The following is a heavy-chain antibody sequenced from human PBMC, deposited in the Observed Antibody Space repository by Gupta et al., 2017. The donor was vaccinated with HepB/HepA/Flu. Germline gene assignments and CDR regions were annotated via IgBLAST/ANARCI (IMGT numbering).Heavy chain of an antibody. CDR2: IFSRRSN. V-gene: IGHV4-59*08. Sequence: VLLQESGPGLVTSSLTLALTCYVSGGASNNYYWNWIRPPPGRGQKWIGYIFSRRSNDHNPSRGCRVSRSVDTSKNRFSLRLSSVAASDTAVYYCARRASNNGDDFYLDDWGPGMMVTVXS. D-gene: IGHD3-3*01. CDR1: GGASNNYY. J-gene: IGHJ4*02. CDR3: ARRASNNGDDFYLDD.